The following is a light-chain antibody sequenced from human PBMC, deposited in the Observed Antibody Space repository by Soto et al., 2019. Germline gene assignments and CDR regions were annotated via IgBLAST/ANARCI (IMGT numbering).Light chain of an antibody. CDR1: QSISYN. Sequence: EIVLTQSPATLSLSPGERATLSCRASQSISYNLAWYQQKPGQAPRLLIYDASNRATGVPARFSGSGSGTDYTLSISSLEPEDFAVYDCQQRGDGPLYTFGQGARLEIK. CDR2: DAS. J-gene: IGKJ2*01. V-gene: IGKV3-11*01. CDR3: QQRGDGPLYT.